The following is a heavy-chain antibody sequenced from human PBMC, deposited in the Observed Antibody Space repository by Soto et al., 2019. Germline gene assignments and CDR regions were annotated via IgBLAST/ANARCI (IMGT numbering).Heavy chain of an antibody. V-gene: IGHV3-33*01. J-gene: IGHJ6*02. CDR1: GFTFSSFG. D-gene: IGHD3-3*01. Sequence: QVQVVESGGGVVQPGRSLRLSCAASGFTFSSFGMHWVRQAPGKGLEWVSLIWYDGSKKSYGDSVKGRFTISRDNSRNTVYLLMNSLRADATAVYYCARDASYYSLWSGYYPSRNGMDVWGQGTTVTVSS. CDR2: IWYDGSKK. CDR3: ARDASYYSLWSGYYPSRNGMDV.